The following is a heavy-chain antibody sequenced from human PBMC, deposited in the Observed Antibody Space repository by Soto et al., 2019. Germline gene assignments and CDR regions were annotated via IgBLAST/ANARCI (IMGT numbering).Heavy chain of an antibody. J-gene: IGHJ5*02. CDR2: INPGSRNT. CDR1: GYTFTTYS. V-gene: IGHV1-3*01. D-gene: IGHD1-7*01. Sequence: QVQLAQSGAEVKKPGASVKVSCKASGYTFTTYSIHWVRQAPGQRPEGMGWINPGSRNTKYSQKFQGRVTISMNTSATTAYMAVSSLKFEDSAVYYCARGAGRTNRFDLWGQGTLVTVSS. CDR3: ARGAGRTNRFDL.